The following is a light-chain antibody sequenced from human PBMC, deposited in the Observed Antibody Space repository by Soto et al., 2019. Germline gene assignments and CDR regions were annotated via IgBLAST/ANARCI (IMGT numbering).Light chain of an antibody. CDR3: SSYGGRNNLL. CDR1: SSDVGGYNY. V-gene: IGLV2-8*01. Sequence: QSALTQPPSASGSPGQSVTISCTGTSSDVGGYNYVSWYQQHPGKAPKVMIYEVSKRPSGVPDRFSGSKSGNTASLTGSGLQAEDESDYYCSSYGGRNNLLFGGGTKVTVL. J-gene: IGLJ2*01. CDR2: EVS.